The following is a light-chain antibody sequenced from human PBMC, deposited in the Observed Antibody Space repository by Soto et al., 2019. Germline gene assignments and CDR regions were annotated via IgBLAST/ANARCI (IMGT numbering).Light chain of an antibody. J-gene: IGKJ1*01. CDR1: HTIRTW. Sequence: GGRVTITCRASHTIRTWMACCQQKPGKAPRSLVYAAYTSQRCFASRFSGSGFGTRLTLIISGRRPDDSATYYCQQYTNTNTPWMFGQGTKVDIK. CDR3: QQYTNTNTPWM. V-gene: IGKV1-5*01. CDR2: AAY.